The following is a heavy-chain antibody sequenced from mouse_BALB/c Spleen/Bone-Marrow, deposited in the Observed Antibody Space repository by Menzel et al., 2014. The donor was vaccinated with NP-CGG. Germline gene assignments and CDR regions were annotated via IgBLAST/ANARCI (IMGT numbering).Heavy chain of an antibody. CDR2: IYLANGNT. Sequence: VQLQQSGAELVKPGASVKLSCTASGFNIIYAYIHWVKRRPEQGLEWIGRIYLANGNTNYDPKFQGKATITADTSSNTAYLHLNSLTSEDTAVYYCARSPGEVNYWGQGTLVTVSA. CDR1: GFNIIYAY. D-gene: IGHD1-3*01. J-gene: IGHJ3*01. CDR3: ARSPGEVNY. V-gene: IGHV14-3*02.